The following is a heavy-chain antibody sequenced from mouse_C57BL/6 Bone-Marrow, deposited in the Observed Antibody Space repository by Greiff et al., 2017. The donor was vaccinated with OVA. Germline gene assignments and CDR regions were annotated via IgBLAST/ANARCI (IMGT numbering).Heavy chain of an antibody. CDR3: ARQWLLPPYYFDY. Sequence: EVKLMESGGDLVKPGGSLKLSCAASGFTFSSYGMSWVRQTPDKRLEWVATISSGGSYTYYPDSVKGRSTISRDNAKNNLYLQMSSLKSEDTAMYCCARQWLLPPYYFDYWGQGTTHTVSS. CDR1: GFTFSSYG. D-gene: IGHD2-3*01. J-gene: IGHJ2*01. V-gene: IGHV5-6*01. CDR2: ISSGGSYT.